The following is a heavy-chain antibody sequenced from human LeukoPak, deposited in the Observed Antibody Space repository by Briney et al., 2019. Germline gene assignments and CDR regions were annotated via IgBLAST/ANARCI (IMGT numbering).Heavy chain of an antibody. Sequence: ASVTVSCKASGYTFTDYYIHWVRQAPGQRLEWMGWIYLNNGDTRSAEKFQGRVTMTSDTSISTAYMELSSLTSDDLAVYYCARDSPAAMLDIDYWGQGTLVTVSS. D-gene: IGHD2-2*01. CDR3: ARDSPAAMLDIDY. J-gene: IGHJ4*02. V-gene: IGHV1-2*02. CDR2: IYLNNGDT. CDR1: GYTFTDYY.